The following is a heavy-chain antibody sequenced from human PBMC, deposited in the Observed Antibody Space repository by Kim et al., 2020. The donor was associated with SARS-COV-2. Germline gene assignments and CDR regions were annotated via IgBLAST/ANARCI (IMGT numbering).Heavy chain of an antibody. CDR1: GGSISSSSHY. CDR3: TRPYGDYWYFDL. CDR2: VYYSGGT. D-gene: IGHD3-10*01. V-gene: IGHV4-39*01. Sequence: SETLSLTCSVSGGSISSSSHYWGWIRQPPGKGLEWIGSVYYSGGTYYNPSLKSRVTISVDTSKNQFSLRLSSVTAADTAVYYCTRPYGDYWYFDLWGRGTQVTVSS. J-gene: IGHJ2*01.